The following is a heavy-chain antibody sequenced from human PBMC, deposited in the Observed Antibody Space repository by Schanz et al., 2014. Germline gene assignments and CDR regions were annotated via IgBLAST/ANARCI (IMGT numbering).Heavy chain of an antibody. D-gene: IGHD3-10*01. CDR2: ISSGSSTI. Sequence: QVQLVESGGGLVKPGGSLRLSCVVSGFIFSDHYMSWIRQAPGKGLEWISYISSGSSTIHYADSVKGRFTISRDNAKNSLFLQMNSLRVGDTAMYYCARDTLWFGDINDAFDVWGHGTMVTVS. CDR1: GFIFSDHY. V-gene: IGHV3-11*04. CDR3: ARDTLWFGDINDAFDV. J-gene: IGHJ3*01.